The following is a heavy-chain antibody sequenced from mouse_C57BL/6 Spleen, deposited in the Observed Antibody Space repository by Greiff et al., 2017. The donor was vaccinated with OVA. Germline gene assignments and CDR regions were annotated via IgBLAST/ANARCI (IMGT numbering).Heavy chain of an antibody. D-gene: IGHD2-1*01. Sequence: EVMLVESGGGLVKPGGSLKLSCAASGFTFSDYGMHWVRQAPEKGLEWVAYISSGSSTIYYADTVKGRFTISRDNAKNTLFLQMASLRSEDTAMDYCARPMRDGNSYWYFDVWGTGTTVTVSS. CDR1: GFTFSDYG. CDR2: ISSGSSTI. CDR3: ARPMRDGNSYWYFDV. V-gene: IGHV5-17*01. J-gene: IGHJ1*03.